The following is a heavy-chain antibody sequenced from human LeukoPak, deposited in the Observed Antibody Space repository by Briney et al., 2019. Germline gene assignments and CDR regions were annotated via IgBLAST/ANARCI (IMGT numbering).Heavy chain of an antibody. J-gene: IGHJ4*02. D-gene: IGHD7-27*01. CDR3: ARDDNWGFDY. CDR1: GFAFSDYS. CDR2: TRGSGSGVGSGS. Sequence: GGSLRLSCAASGFAFSDYSMNWVRQAPGKGLELIANTRGSGSGVGSGSYYEGAVQGRFTISRDNAKNSLYLQMNSLRAEDTAFYYCARDDNWGFDYWGQGALVTVSS. V-gene: IGHV3-21*05.